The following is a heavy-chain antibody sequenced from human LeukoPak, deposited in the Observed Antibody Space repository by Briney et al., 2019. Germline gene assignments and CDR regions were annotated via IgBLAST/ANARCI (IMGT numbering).Heavy chain of an antibody. Sequence: QSGGSLRLSCAASGFTFSSYEMNWVRQAPGKGLDWVSYISTSGSTIYYADSVKGRFTISRDNAKNSLYPQMNSLRAEDTAVYYCARQYGDYDYWGQGTLVTVSS. CDR3: ARQYGDYDY. D-gene: IGHD4-17*01. CDR2: ISTSGSTI. J-gene: IGHJ4*02. CDR1: GFTFSSYE. V-gene: IGHV3-48*03.